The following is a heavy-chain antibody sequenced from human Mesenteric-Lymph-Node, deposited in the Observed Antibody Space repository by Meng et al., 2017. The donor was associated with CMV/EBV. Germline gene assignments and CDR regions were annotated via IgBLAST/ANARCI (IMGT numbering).Heavy chain of an antibody. CDR1: GFSVSTNY. CDR3: ARNPPTYDFWSGHYQGYYYYYGMDV. V-gene: IGHV3-66*01. CDR2: IRGDDST. J-gene: IGHJ6*02. Sequence: GESLKISCAASGFSVSTNYMTWVRQAPGKGLEWVSFIRGDDSTSYTDSVQGRFTISRDSSKNTVYLQMNSLRAEDTAVYYCARNPPTYDFWSGHYQGYYYYYGMDVWGQGTTVTVSS. D-gene: IGHD3-3*01.